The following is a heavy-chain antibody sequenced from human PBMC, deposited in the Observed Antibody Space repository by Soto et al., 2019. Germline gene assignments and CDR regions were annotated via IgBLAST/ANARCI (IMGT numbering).Heavy chain of an antibody. CDR3: ATPRGHDYGDFGAFDI. J-gene: IGHJ3*02. CDR2: ITTIFGTA. D-gene: IGHD4-17*01. Sequence: QVQLVQSGAEVKKPGSSVKVSCKASGGTFSSYGISWVRQAPGQGLEWMGGITTIFGTANYAQKFQGRVTITADESTSTAYMELSSLRSEDTAVYYCATPRGHDYGDFGAFDIWGQGTMVTVSS. V-gene: IGHV1-69*01. CDR1: GGTFSSYG.